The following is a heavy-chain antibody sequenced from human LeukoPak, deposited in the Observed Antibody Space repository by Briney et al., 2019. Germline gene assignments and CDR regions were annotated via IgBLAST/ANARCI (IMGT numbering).Heavy chain of an antibody. CDR3: AREYIVATITGSSYDY. J-gene: IGHJ4*02. D-gene: IGHD5-12*01. CDR2: MNPKSGNT. Sequence: ASVKVSCKASGYTFTRYDINWVRQATGQGLEWMGWMNPKSGNTGHAQKFQGRVTITRDTSISTAYMELSSLRSEDTAVYYCAREYIVATITGSSYDYWGQGTLVTVSS. V-gene: IGHV1-8*03. CDR1: GYTFTRYD.